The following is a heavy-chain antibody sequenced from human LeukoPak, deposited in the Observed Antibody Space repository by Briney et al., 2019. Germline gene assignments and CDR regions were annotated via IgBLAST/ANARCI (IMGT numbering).Heavy chain of an antibody. CDR2: IYYSGST. CDR3: ARASGDYVPNFDY. Sequence: MASETLSLTCTVSGGSVSSGSYYWSWIRQPPGKGLEWIGYIYYSGSTNYNPSLKSRVTISVDTSKNQFSLKLSSVTAADTAVYYCARASGDYVPNFDYWGQGTLVTVSS. J-gene: IGHJ4*02. D-gene: IGHD4-17*01. CDR1: GGSVSSGSYY. V-gene: IGHV4-61*01.